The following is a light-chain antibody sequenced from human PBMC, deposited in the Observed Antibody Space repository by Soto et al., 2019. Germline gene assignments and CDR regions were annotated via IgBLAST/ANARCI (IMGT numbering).Light chain of an antibody. CDR2: DAT. CDR3: QQYNGYSHS. CDR1: QSITRW. V-gene: IGKV1-5*01. Sequence: DIQMTQSPSTLSASVGDRVTITYRADQSITRWLAWFQQKPGKAPSLLIYDATNLQPGVPSRFSGSGSGTEFTLTISSLQPDDFATYYCQQYNGYSHSFGQGTRVEIK. J-gene: IGKJ2*01.